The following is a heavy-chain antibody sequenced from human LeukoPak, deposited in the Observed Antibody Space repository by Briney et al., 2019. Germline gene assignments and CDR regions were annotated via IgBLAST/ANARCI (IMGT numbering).Heavy chain of an antibody. CDR1: GYSFTNYW. CDR2: IYPGDSDT. J-gene: IGHJ5*02. V-gene: IGHV5-51*01. D-gene: IGHD2-15*01. CDR3: ARQYCSGRNCYNHNWFDP. Sequence: GESLKISCKGSGYSFTNYWIGWVRQMPGKGLEWMGTIYPGDSDTRYSPSFQGQVTISADKSISTAYLQWSSLKASDTAMYYCARQYCSGRNCYNHNWFDPWGQGTLVTVSS.